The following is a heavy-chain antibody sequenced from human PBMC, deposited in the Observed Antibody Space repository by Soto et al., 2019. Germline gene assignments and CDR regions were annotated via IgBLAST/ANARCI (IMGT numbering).Heavy chain of an antibody. D-gene: IGHD3-22*01. J-gene: IGHJ5*02. CDR1: GGTFRSYA. CDR2: IIPIFGTA. V-gene: IGHV1-69*01. CDR3: ARDLSYYDSSGYYFDP. Sequence: QVQLVQSGAEVKQPGSSVKVSCKASGGTFRSYAISWVRQAPGQGLEWMGGIIPIFGTANYAQKFQGRVTITADESTSTAYMELSSLRSEDTAVYYCARDLSYYDSSGYYFDPWGQGTLVTVSS.